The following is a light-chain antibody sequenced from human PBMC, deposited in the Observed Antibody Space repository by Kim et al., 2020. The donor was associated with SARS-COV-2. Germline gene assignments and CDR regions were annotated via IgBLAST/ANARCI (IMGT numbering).Light chain of an antibody. J-gene: IGKJ4*01. CDR1: QSVSTS. CDR3: QQREDWPLT. V-gene: IGKV3-11*01. CDR2: DAS. Sequence: LSPGERATLSCRASQSVSTSVAWFQHKPGPAPRLLIHDASYRATGIPARFSGSGSGTDFTLTITGLQAEDFAVYYCQQREDWPLTFGGGTKVDIK.